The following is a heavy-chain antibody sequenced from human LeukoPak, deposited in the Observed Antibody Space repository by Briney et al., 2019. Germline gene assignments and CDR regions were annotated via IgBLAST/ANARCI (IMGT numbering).Heavy chain of an antibody. D-gene: IGHD3-22*01. Sequence: GGSLRLSCAASGFTFSSYEMNWVRQSPGKGLEWVSHISGSGGDTYYADSVKGRFTISRDNSKNTLYLQMNSLRAEDTAVYYCAKGGCTSGYCGFDYWGQGTLVTVSS. CDR1: GFTFSSYE. CDR3: AKGGCTSGYCGFDY. V-gene: IGHV3-23*01. J-gene: IGHJ4*02. CDR2: ISGSGGDT.